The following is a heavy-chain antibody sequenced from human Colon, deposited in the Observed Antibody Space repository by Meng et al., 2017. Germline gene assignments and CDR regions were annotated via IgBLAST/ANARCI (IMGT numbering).Heavy chain of an antibody. V-gene: IGHV3-30*16. CDR1: GFTFSSYA. Sequence: GGSLRPSCAASGFTFSSYAMHWFRQAPGKGLEWVAVISYDGSNKYYADSVKGRFTISRDNSKNTLYLQMNSLGAEDTAVYYCASATGYSSDWHDYWGQGTMVTVSS. J-gene: IGHJ4*02. CDR2: ISYDGSNK. D-gene: IGHD6-19*01. CDR3: ASATGYSSDWHDY.